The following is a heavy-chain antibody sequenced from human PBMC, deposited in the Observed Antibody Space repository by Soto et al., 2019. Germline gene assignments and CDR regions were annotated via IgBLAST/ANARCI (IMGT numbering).Heavy chain of an antibody. CDR1: GYSFTSYW. J-gene: IGHJ6*02. D-gene: IGHD6-19*01. V-gene: IGHV5-51*01. CDR2: IYPGDSDT. Sequence: EVQLVQSGAEVKKPGESLKISCKGSGYSFTSYWIGWVRQMPGKGLEWMGIIYPGDSDTRYSPSFQGQVTISANKSISTAYLQWSSLKASDTAMYYCARQLRAVGAYYYYYGMDVWGQGTTVTVSS. CDR3: ARQLRAVGAYYYYYGMDV.